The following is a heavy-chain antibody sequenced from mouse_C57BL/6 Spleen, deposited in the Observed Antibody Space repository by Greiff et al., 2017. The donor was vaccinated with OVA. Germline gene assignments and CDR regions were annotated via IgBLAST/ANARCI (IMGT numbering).Heavy chain of an antibody. CDR2: IDPSDSYT. D-gene: IGHD2-5*01. CDR1: GYTFTSYW. V-gene: IGHV1-69*01. J-gene: IGHJ4*01. Sequence: VKLQQPGAELVMPGASVKLSCKASGYTFTSYWMHWVKQRPGQGLEWIGEIDPSDSYTNYNQKFKGKSTLTVDKSSSTAYMQLSSLTSEDSAVYYGARNYYSNLYYAMDYWGQGTSVTVSS. CDR3: ARNYYSNLYYAMDY.